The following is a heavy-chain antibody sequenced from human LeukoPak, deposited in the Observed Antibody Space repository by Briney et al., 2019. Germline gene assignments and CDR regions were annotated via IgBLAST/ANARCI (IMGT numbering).Heavy chain of an antibody. D-gene: IGHD3-22*01. CDR3: ARDASLGGYYMGGGNWFDP. CDR1: GYTFTCYY. CDR2: TSAYNDNT. J-gene: IGHJ5*02. V-gene: IGHV1-18*04. Sequence: ASVKVSCTAAGYTFTCYYIHWVRQSPGQGLGWMRLTSAYNDNTKYAQKIKGRVTITTDTYTSTAYQELKSLTADDTVVYYCARDASLGGYYMGGGNWFDPWGQGTLVTVSS.